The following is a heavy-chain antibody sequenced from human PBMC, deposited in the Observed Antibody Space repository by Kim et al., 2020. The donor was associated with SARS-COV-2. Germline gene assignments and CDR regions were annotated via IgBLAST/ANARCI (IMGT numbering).Heavy chain of an antibody. CDR3: AKDHSGVVVTSWGIDAFDI. V-gene: IGHV3-23*01. Sequence: GRFTISRDNSKNTLYLQMNSLSAVDTAVYYCAKDHSGVVVTSWGIDAFDIWGQGTMVTVSS. D-gene: IGHD2-21*02. J-gene: IGHJ3*02.